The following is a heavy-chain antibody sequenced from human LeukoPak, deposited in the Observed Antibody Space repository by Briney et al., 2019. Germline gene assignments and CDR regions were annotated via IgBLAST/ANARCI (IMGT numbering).Heavy chain of an antibody. V-gene: IGHV3-33*01. CDR2: IWYDGSNK. Sequence: GGSLRLSCAASGFTFSSYGMHWVRQAPGKGLEWVAVIWYDGSNKYYADSVKGRFTISRDNSKNTLYLQMNSLRAEDTAVYYCARGRSGYYDSSGYLIWGQGTMVTVSS. D-gene: IGHD3-22*01. J-gene: IGHJ3*02. CDR3: ARGRSGYYDSSGYLI. CDR1: GFTFSSYG.